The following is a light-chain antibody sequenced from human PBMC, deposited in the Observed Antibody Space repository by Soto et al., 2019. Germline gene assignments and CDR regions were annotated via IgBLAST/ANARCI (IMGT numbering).Light chain of an antibody. CDR3: QVWDTSSDHYV. Sequence: SYELTQPPSVSMAPGQTARISCGGNKIGRKSVHWYQQRPGQAPLLVVYDDSARPSGIPERFSGSNSGNTATLTISRVEAGDEADYYCQVWDTSSDHYVFGNGTKVTVL. CDR1: KIGRKS. J-gene: IGLJ1*01. CDR2: DDS. V-gene: IGLV3-21*02.